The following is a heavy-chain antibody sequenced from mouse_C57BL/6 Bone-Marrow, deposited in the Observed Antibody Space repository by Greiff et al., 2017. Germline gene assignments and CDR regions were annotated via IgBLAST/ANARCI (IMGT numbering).Heavy chain of an antibody. CDR1: GFTFSSYT. V-gene: IGHV5-9*01. CDR3: ARLGWLLRAPWFAY. J-gene: IGHJ3*01. Sequence: DVKLVESGGGLVKPGGSLKLSCAASGFTFSSYTMSWVRQTPEKRLAWVATISGGGGNTYYPDSVKGRFTISRDNAKNTLYLQMSSLRSEDTALYYCARLGWLLRAPWFAYWGQGTLVTVSA. D-gene: IGHD2-3*01. CDR2: ISGGGGNT.